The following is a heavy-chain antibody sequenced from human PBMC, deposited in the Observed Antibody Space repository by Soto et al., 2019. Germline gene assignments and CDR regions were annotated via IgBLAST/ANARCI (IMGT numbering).Heavy chain of an antibody. CDR2: IIPILGIA. CDR3: ARGPLITRTGEFDP. D-gene: IGHD3-3*01. Sequence: QVQLVQSGAEEKKPGSSVKVSCKASGGTFSSYTISWVRQATGQGLGWMGRIIPILGIANYAQKFQGRVTITADKSTSTAYMELSSLRSEDTAVYYCARGPLITRTGEFDPWSQGTLVTVSS. CDR1: GGTFSSYT. V-gene: IGHV1-69*02. J-gene: IGHJ5*02.